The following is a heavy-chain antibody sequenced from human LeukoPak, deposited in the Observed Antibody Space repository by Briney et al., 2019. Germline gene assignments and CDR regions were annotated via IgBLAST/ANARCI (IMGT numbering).Heavy chain of an antibody. V-gene: IGHV4-34*01. Sequence: PSETLSLTCTVSGGSIRSYYWSWIRQPPGKGLEWIGEINHSGSTNYNPSLKSRVTISVDTSKNQFSLKLSSVTAADTAVYYCARAKRGVMVRGVIMGPNWFDPWGQGTLVTVSS. CDR3: ARAKRGVMVRGVIMGPNWFDP. CDR2: INHSGST. J-gene: IGHJ5*02. CDR1: GGSIRSYY. D-gene: IGHD3-10*01.